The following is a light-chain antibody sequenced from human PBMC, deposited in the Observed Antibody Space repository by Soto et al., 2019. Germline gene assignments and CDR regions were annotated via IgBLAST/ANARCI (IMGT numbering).Light chain of an antibody. CDR3: QQYNILWEIT. Sequence: EIVVTQSPATLSVSPGERATLSCRVSQSVRNKVAWYQHKPGQTPRVIIYDTSTRAAGIPARFSGSGYGTYFTLTISSLKSEDFAVYYCQQYNILWEITFGEGTRLESK. CDR2: DTS. V-gene: IGKV3-15*01. CDR1: QSVRNK. J-gene: IGKJ5*01.